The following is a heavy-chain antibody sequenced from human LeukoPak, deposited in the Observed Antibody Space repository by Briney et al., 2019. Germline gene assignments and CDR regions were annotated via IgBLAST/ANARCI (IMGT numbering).Heavy chain of an antibody. Sequence: SETLSLTCTVSGDSFSYFYWSWIRQPPGKGLEWIGEINHSGSTNYNPSLKSRVTISVDTSKNQFSLKLSSVTAADTAVYYCARVSVLRYFDWTGYYYYYYMDVWGKGTTVTVSS. D-gene: IGHD3-9*01. CDR1: GDSFSYFY. J-gene: IGHJ6*03. CDR2: INHSGST. V-gene: IGHV4-34*01. CDR3: ARVSVLRYFDWTGYYYYYYMDV.